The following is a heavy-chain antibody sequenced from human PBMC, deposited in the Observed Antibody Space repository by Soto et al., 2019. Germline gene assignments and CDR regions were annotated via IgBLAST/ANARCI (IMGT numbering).Heavy chain of an antibody. CDR2: ISGSGGST. CDR1: GFTFSSYA. CDR3: AKDWRIAVAAYYFDY. J-gene: IGHJ4*02. Sequence: GGSLRLSCAASGFTFSSYAMSWVRQAPGKGLEWVSAISGSGGSTYYADSVKGRFTISRDNSKNTLYLQMNSLRAEDTAVYYCAKDWRIAVAAYYFDYWGQGTLVTVSS. D-gene: IGHD6-19*01. V-gene: IGHV3-23*01.